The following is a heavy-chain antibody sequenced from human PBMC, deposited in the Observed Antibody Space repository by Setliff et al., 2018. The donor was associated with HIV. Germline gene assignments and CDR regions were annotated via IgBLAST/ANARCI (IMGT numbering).Heavy chain of an antibody. J-gene: IGHJ3*01. CDR1: GDSISGGDFY. CDR2: VYWSGTT. Sequence: PSETLSLTCIVSGDSISGGDFYWTWIRQSPGKGLEWIGYVYWSGTTHYNPSLNGRVTISLDTSENQFSLKLDSLTAADSAVYYCARTTRHDGAAYDAFDLWGQGTLVTVSS. D-gene: IGHD1-1*01. V-gene: IGHV4-30-4*01. CDR3: ARTTRHDGAAYDAFDL.